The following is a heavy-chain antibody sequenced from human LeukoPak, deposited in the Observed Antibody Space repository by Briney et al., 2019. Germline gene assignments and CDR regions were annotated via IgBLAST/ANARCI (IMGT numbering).Heavy chain of an antibody. CDR3: AADSRQLQPHDAFDI. D-gene: IGHD1-1*01. Sequence: KPGASVKVSCKASGYTFTSYYMHWVRQARGQRLEWIGWIVVGSGNTNYAQKFQERVTITRDRSTSTAYLELSSLRSEDTAVYYCAADSRQLQPHDAFDIWGQGTMVTVSS. V-gene: IGHV1-58*02. CDR2: IVVGSGNT. CDR1: GYTFTSYY. J-gene: IGHJ3*02.